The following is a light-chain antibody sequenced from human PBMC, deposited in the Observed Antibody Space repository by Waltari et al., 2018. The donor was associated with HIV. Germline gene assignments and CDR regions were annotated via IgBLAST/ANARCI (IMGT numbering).Light chain of an antibody. J-gene: IGKJ5*01. CDR1: QILLHRNGYNY. Sequence: IVMTQSPLSLPVPPGEPASVSCRSRQILLHRNGYNYVDWYLQKPGQSPQLLIYLGSNRASGVPDRFSGSGSGTDFTLKISRVEAEDVGVYYCMQALQRITFGQGTRLEIK. CDR3: MQALQRIT. CDR2: LGS. V-gene: IGKV2-28*01.